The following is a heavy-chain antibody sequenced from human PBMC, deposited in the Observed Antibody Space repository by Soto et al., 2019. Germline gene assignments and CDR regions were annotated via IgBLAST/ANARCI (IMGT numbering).Heavy chain of an antibody. D-gene: IGHD4-17*01. CDR2: IYYSGST. CDR1: GGSISSGDYY. V-gene: IGHV4-30-4*01. CDR3: ACGDLYYFDY. J-gene: IGHJ4*02. Sequence: PSEALSLTCTVSGGSISSGDYYWSWIRQPPGKGLEWIGYIYYSGSTYYNPSLKSRVTTSVDTSKNQFSLKLSSVTAADTAVYYCACGDLYYFDYWGQGTLVTVSS.